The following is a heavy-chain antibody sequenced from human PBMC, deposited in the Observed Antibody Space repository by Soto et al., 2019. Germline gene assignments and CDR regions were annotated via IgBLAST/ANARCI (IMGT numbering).Heavy chain of an antibody. CDR2: IKQDGSEK. J-gene: IGHJ3*02. D-gene: IGHD1-26*01. V-gene: IGHV3-7*01. Sequence: GSLRLSCAASGFTFSSYWMSWVRQAPGKGLEWVANIKQDGSEKYYVDSVKGRFTISRDNAKNSLYLQMSSLRAEDTAVYYCARDRELLRAFDIWGQGTMVTVSS. CDR3: ARDRELLRAFDI. CDR1: GFTFSSYW.